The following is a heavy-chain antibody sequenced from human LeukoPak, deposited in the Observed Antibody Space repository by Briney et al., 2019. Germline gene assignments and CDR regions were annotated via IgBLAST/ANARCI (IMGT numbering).Heavy chain of an antibody. CDR3: ASTYYDFWSGYYTGYYYYYGMDV. Sequence: GSLRLSCAASGFTVSSNYMSWVRQAPGKGLEWVSVIYSGGSTYYADSVKGRFTISRDNSKNTLYLQMNSLRAEDAAVYYCASTYYDFWSGYYTGYYYYYGMDVWGQGTTVTVSS. D-gene: IGHD3-3*01. J-gene: IGHJ6*02. CDR1: GFTVSSNY. V-gene: IGHV3-66*01. CDR2: IYSGGST.